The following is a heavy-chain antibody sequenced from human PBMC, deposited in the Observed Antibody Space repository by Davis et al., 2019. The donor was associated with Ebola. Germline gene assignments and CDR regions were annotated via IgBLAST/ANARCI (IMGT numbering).Heavy chain of an antibody. CDR3: VRDLNC. J-gene: IGHJ4*02. CDR1: GFPFSSYT. Sequence: PGGSLRLSCAASGFPFSSYTMNWVRQAPGKGLVWVSRINIDGSSTSYADSVKGRFTISRDNSKNTVYLQMNNLRAEDTAVYYCVRDLNCWGQGVQVTVSS. CDR2: INIDGSST. V-gene: IGHV3-74*01.